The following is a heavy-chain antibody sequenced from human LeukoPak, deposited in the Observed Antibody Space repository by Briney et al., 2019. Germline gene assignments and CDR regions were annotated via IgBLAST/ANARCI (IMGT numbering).Heavy chain of an antibody. D-gene: IGHD6-19*01. CDR3: AKVGDSSGWYWSD. CDR1: GDSIRSYY. CDR2: IYPSGTT. J-gene: IGHJ4*02. V-gene: IGHV4-4*07. Sequence: PSETLSLTCGVSGDSIRSYYWSWIRQPAGKGLEWIGHIYPSGTTNYNPSLKSRVTISVDKSKSQFSLRLTSVTSADTAVYYCAKVGDSSGWYWSDWGQGTLATVSS.